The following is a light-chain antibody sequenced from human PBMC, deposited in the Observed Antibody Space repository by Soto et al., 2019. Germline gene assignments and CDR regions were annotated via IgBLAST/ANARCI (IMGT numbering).Light chain of an antibody. CDR1: QSVSSD. Sequence: EILMTQSPATLSVSPGERDTLSCRASQSVSSDLAWYQQKPGQAPRLLIYDASTRATSVPARFSGSGSGTEFTLTISSLQSEDFAVYYCQHYNNWSTFGQGTRLEIK. CDR3: QHYNNWST. CDR2: DAS. V-gene: IGKV3-15*01. J-gene: IGKJ5*01.